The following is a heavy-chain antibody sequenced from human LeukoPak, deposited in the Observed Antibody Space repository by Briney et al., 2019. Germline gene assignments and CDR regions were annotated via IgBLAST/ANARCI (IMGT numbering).Heavy chain of an antibody. Sequence: SETLSLTCAVYGGSFSGYYWSWIRQPPGKGLEWIGEINHSGSTNYNPSLKSRVTISVDTSKNQFSLKLSSVTAADTAVYYCARGIWFGELLKDAGYYYGMDVWGQGTTVTVSS. CDR2: INHSGST. J-gene: IGHJ6*02. CDR3: ARGIWFGELLKDAGYYYGMDV. V-gene: IGHV4-34*01. D-gene: IGHD3-10*01. CDR1: GGSFSGYY.